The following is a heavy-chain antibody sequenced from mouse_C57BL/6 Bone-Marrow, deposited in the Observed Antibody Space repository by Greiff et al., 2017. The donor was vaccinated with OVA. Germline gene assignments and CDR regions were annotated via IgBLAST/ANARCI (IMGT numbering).Heavy chain of an antibody. CDR3: AREKGRDY. CDR2: IDPSDSYT. D-gene: IGHD3-3*01. CDR1: GYTFTSYW. J-gene: IGHJ2*01. V-gene: IGHV1-50*01. Sequence: QVQLQQPGAELVKPGASVKLSCKASGYTFTSYWTQWVKQRPGQGLEWIGEIDPSDSYTNYNQKFKGKATLTVDTSSSTAYMQLSSLTSEDSAVYYCAREKGRDYWGQGTTLTVSS.